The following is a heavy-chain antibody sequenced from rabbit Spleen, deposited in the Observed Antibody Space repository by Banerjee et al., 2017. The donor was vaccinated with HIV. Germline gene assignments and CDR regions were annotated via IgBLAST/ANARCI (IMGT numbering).Heavy chain of an antibody. CDR2: IDPIFGST. CDR1: GFSFSAVHW. D-gene: IGHD6-1*01. V-gene: IGHV1S40*01. CDR3: VREAGYGGYGDGHL. Sequence: QSLEESGGDLVKPGASLTLTCTASGFSFSAVHWIYWVRQAPGKGLEWIGYIDPIFGSTVYASWVNGRFTISRENTQNTLYLQLNSLTVADTATYFCVREAGYGGYGDGHLWGPGTLVTVS. J-gene: IGHJ4*01.